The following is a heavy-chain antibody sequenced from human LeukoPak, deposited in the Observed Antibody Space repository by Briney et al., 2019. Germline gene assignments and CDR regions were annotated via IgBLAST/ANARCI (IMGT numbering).Heavy chain of an antibody. Sequence: GGSLRLSCAASGFTFSNAWMSWVRQAPGKGLEWVGRIKSKTDGGTTDYAAPVKGRFTISRDDSKNTLYLQMNSLKTEDTAVYYCTTDLRYFDWLSPRFDYWGQGTLVTVSS. CDR3: TTDLRYFDWLSPRFDY. CDR1: GFTFSNAW. V-gene: IGHV3-15*01. D-gene: IGHD3-9*01. J-gene: IGHJ4*02. CDR2: IKSKTDGGTT.